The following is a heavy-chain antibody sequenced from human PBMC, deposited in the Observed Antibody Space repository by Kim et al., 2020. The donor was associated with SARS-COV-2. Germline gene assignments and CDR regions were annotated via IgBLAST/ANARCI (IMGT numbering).Heavy chain of an antibody. CDR3: ARLNHIAVHLIDC. Sequence: SETLSLTCTVSGGSISRSSYYWGWIRQPPGKGLEWIGSIYYSGSTYYNPSLKSRVTISVDTSKNQFSLKLSSVTAADTAVYYCARLNHIAVHLIDCWGQGTLVTVSS. J-gene: IGHJ4*02. CDR1: GGSISRSSYY. D-gene: IGHD6-19*01. CDR2: IYYSGST. V-gene: IGHV4-39*07.